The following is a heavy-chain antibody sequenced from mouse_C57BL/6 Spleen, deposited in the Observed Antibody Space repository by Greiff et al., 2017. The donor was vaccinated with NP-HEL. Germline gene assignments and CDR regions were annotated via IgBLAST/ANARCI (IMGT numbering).Heavy chain of an antibody. CDR1: GFTFSSYT. CDR3: ARHPDGYLFAY. Sequence: EVKLVESGGGLVKPGGSLKLSCAASGFTFSSYTMSWVRQTPEKRLEWVATISGGGGNTYYPDSVNGRFTISRDNAKNTLYLQMSSLRSEDTALYYCARHPDGYLFAYWGQGTLVTVSA. D-gene: IGHD2-3*01. V-gene: IGHV5-9*01. J-gene: IGHJ3*01. CDR2: ISGGGGNT.